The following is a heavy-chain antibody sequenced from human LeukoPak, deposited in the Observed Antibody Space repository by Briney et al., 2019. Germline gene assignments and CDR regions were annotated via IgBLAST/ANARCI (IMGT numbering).Heavy chain of an antibody. J-gene: IGHJ4*02. D-gene: IGHD6-19*01. Sequence: PGGSLRRSCAASGFTVSSNYMSWVRQAPGKGLEWGSVIYSGGSTYYADSVKGRFTISRDNSKNTLYLQMNSLRAEDTAVYYCARAPGYSSGWVDYWGQGTLVTVSS. CDR3: ARAPGYSSGWVDY. V-gene: IGHV3-53*01. CDR1: GFTVSSNY. CDR2: IYSGGST.